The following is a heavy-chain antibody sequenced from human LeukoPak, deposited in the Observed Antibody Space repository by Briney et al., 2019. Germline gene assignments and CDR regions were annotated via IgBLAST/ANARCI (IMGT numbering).Heavy chain of an antibody. Sequence: SETLSLTCTVSGDSISSGDYYWSWIRQPPGKGLERVGFIRHSGSSYHNPSLKSRVTVSVDMSKNQFSLRLSSVTAACTAVYFCARAKVSSWDNPLDYWGQGTLVTVSS. D-gene: IGHD6-13*01. J-gene: IGHJ4*02. V-gene: IGHV4-30-4*01. CDR3: ARAKVSSWDNPLDY. CDR2: IRHSGSS. CDR1: GDSISSGDYY.